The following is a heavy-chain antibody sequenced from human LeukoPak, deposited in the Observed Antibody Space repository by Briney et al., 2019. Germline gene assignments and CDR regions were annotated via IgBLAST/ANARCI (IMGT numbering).Heavy chain of an antibody. CDR2: ISWNSGII. CDR3: AKNCGGNCYSDFDY. J-gene: IGHJ4*02. Sequence: PGGSLRLSCAASGFTFDEYAIHWVRQAPGKGLEWVSGISWNSGIIGYADSVKGRFTMSRDNSKNTLYLQMNNLRAEDTAVYYCAKNCGGNCYSDFDYWGQGTLVTVSS. D-gene: IGHD2-21*01. CDR1: GFTFDEYA. V-gene: IGHV3-9*01.